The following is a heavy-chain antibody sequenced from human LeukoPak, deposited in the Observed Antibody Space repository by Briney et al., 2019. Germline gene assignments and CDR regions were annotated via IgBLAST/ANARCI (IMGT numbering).Heavy chain of an antibody. CDR2: SSSSSNTM. Sequence: QPGGSLRLSCAASGFPFSSYEMNWVRQAPGKGLEWVSYSSSSSNTMYYADSVKGRFTISRDNAKNSLYLQMNSLRDEDTAVYYCARAFDYWGQGTLVAVSS. J-gene: IGHJ4*02. V-gene: IGHV3-48*03. CDR3: ARAFDY. CDR1: GFPFSSYE.